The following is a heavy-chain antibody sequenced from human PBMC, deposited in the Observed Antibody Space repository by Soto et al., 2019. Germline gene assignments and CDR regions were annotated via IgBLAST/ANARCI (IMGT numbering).Heavy chain of an antibody. CDR2: ISSSISYI. J-gene: IGHJ4*02. V-gene: IGHV3-21*01. CDR3: ARVGYSSSSYDY. Sequence: PXGSLRLSFAASGLTFSSYIMNGVRQAPGKGLEWVSSISSSISYIYYADSVKGRFTISRDNAKNSLYLQMNSLRAEDTAVYYCARVGYSSSSYDYWGQGTLVTVSS. D-gene: IGHD6-6*01. CDR1: GLTFSSYI.